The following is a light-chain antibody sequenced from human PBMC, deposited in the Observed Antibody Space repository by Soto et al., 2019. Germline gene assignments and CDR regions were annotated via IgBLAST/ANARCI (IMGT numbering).Light chain of an antibody. CDR3: RRANSFPRT. CDR1: QGINKW. V-gene: IGKV1-12*01. CDR2: AAS. J-gene: IGKJ4*02. Sequence: DIQMTQSPSSVSAAVGDRVTITCRASQGINKWLAWYQQKPGKAPQLLISAASTLRSGVPSRFSGSGSGTDFILTISDLQPEHFVTHRSRRANSFPRTFXGGTGVNIK.